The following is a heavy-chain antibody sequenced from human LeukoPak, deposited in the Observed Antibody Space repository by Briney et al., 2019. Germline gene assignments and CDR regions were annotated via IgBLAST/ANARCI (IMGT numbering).Heavy chain of an antibody. Sequence: GGSLRLSCAASGFTFRNYSMNWVRQAPGKGLEWVSYISTRSRTIYYADSVKGRFTISRDNAKNSLYLQMNSLRDEDTAVYYCARSLRYFDWLLYFDYWGQGTLVTVSS. D-gene: IGHD3-9*01. V-gene: IGHV3-48*02. CDR2: ISTRSRTI. J-gene: IGHJ4*02. CDR3: ARSLRYFDWLLYFDY. CDR1: GFTFRNYS.